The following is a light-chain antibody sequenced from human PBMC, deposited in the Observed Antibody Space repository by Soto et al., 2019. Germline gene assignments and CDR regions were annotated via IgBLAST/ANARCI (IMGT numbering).Light chain of an antibody. V-gene: IGLV2-14*01. CDR1: SSDIGGYNF. Sequence: QSVLTQPASVSGSPGQSITIACTGTSSDIGGYNFDSWYQQHPGKAPKLLIYDVGNRPSGVSNRFSGSKSGNTASLTISGLQAEDEAHYYCNSYRTVSTYVFGTGTKLTVL. CDR2: DVG. CDR3: NSYRTVSTYV. J-gene: IGLJ1*01.